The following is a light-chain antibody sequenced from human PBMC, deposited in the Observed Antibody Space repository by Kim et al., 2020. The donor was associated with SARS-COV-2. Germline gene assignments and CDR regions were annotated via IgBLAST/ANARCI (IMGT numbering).Light chain of an antibody. CDR1: QSISNY. Sequence: DIQVNQSPPSLSASLGDRVTITCRASQSISNYLNWYQHKPGKAPKLLIYATSKLQSGVPSRFSGTESGTDFTLTITTLQPEDFATYFCQQSYSVPYTFGQGTKLEI. CDR2: ATS. J-gene: IGKJ2*01. V-gene: IGKV1-39*01. CDR3: QQSYSVPYT.